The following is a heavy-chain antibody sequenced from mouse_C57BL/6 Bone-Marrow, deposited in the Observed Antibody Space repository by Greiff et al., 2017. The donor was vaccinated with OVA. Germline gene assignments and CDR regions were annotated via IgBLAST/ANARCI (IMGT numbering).Heavy chain of an antibody. CDR1: GYTFTSYW. Sequence: QVQLQQPGAELVKPGASVKLSCKASGYTFTSYWMHWVKQRPGRGLAWIGRIDPNGGGTKYNEKFKSKATLTVDKPSSTAYMQLSSLTSEDAAVYYCSHRVHCDYWGQGTTLTVSS. CDR2: IDPNGGGT. J-gene: IGHJ2*01. D-gene: IGHD2-14*01. CDR3: SHRVHCDY. V-gene: IGHV1-72*01.